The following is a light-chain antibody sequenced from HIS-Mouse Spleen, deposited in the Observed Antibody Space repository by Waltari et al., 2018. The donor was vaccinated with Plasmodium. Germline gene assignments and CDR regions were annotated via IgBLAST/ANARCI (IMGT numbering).Light chain of an antibody. V-gene: IGKV3-15*01. J-gene: IGKJ3*01. CDR3: QQYNNWSFT. CDR1: QGVSSN. CDR2: GAS. Sequence: EIVMTQSPATLSVSPGERATLACRASQGVSSNLAWYQQKPGQAPSLLIYGASTRATGSPARFSGSGSGTEFTLTISSLQSEDFAVYYCQQYNNWSFTFGPGTKVDIK.